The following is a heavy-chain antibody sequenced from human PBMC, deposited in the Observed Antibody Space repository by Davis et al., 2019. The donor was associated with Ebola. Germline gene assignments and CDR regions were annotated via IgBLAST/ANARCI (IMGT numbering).Heavy chain of an antibody. Sequence: GSLRLSCAVYGGSFSGYYWSWIRQPPGKGLEWIGYIYYSGSTNYNPSLKSRVTISVDTSKNQFSLKLSSVTAADTAVYYCARDGRNGMDVWGQGTTVTVSS. CDR3: ARDGRNGMDV. D-gene: IGHD1-26*01. CDR1: GGSFSGYY. J-gene: IGHJ6*02. CDR2: IYYSGST. V-gene: IGHV4-59*01.